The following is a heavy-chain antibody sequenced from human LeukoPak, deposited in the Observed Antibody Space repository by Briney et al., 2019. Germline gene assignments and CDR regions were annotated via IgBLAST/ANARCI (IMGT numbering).Heavy chain of an antibody. CDR1: GFTFSSYA. J-gene: IGHJ6*02. Sequence: GGSLRLSCAASGFTFSSYAMSWVRQAPGKGLEWISYISSSGSTIYYADSVKGRFTISRDNAKNSLYLQVNSLRAEDTAVYYCARSLSRLYYYYGMDVWGQGTTVTVSS. CDR2: ISSSGSTI. V-gene: IGHV3-48*04. CDR3: ARSLSRLYYYYGMDV.